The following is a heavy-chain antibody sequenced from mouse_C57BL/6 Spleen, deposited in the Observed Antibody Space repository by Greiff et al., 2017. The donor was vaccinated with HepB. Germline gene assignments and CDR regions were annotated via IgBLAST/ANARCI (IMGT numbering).Heavy chain of an antibody. CDR3: ARRASNWDYFDY. CDR1: GYAFSSSW. Sequence: VKVVESGPELVKPGASVKISCKASGYAFSSSWMNWVKQRPGKGLEWIGRIYPGDGDTNYNGKFKGKATLTADKSSSTAYMQLSSLTSEDSAVYFCARRASNWDYFDYWGQGTTLTVSS. V-gene: IGHV1-82*01. J-gene: IGHJ2*01. D-gene: IGHD4-1*01. CDR2: IYPGDGDT.